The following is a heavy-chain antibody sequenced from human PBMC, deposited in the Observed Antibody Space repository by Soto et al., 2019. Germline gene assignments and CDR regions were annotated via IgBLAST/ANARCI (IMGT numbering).Heavy chain of an antibody. CDR3: TRDASRDSSARGWFDP. CDR1: GFTFRSFT. D-gene: IGHD6-13*01. Sequence: GSLRLSCAASGFTFRSFTMNWVRQAPGKGLEWVSTISSNSAYIYYTDALRGRFTISRDNAKNSLHLQMNSLRAEDTAVYYCTRDASRDSSARGWFDPWGPGTLVTVSS. J-gene: IGHJ5*02. CDR2: ISSNSAYI. V-gene: IGHV3-21*04.